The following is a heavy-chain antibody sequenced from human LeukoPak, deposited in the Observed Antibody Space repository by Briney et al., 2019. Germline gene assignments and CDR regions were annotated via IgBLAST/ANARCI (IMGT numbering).Heavy chain of an antibody. J-gene: IGHJ5*02. CDR1: GYTFTSYD. CDR3: ARIYYDYVWGYPSGWFDP. V-gene: IGHV1-8*03. CDR2: MNPNSGNT. Sequence: ASVKVSCKASGYTFTSYDINWVRQATGQGLEWMGWMNPNSGNTGYAQKFRGRVTITRNTSISTAYMELSSLRSEDTAVYYCARIYYDYVWGYPSGWFDPWGQGTLVTVSS. D-gene: IGHD3-16*01.